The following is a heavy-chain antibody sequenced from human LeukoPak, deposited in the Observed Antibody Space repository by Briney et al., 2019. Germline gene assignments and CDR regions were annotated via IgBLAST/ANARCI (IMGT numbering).Heavy chain of an antibody. CDR3: ARDKHYYDSSNYV. CDR1: GFTFNDYG. CDR2: INWNGGNT. J-gene: IGHJ4*02. V-gene: IGHV3-20*04. Sequence: PGGSLRLSCAASGFTFNDYGMSWVRQGPGKGLEWGSGINWNGGNTGYADSVRGRFTISRDNAKNSLYLQMNSLRAEDTALYYCARDKHYYDSSNYVWGQGTLVTVSS. D-gene: IGHD3-22*01.